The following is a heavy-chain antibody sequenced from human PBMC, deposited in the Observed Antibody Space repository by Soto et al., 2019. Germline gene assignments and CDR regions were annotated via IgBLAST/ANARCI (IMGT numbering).Heavy chain of an antibody. V-gene: IGHV3-23*01. CDR2: ILVGGST. D-gene: IGHD2-8*02. J-gene: IGHJ3*02. CDR3: AKATATGGGAFDI. Sequence: EVQMLESGGGLVQPGGSLRLSCAASGFTCSSYDMSWVRQAPGKGLEWVSTILVGGSTHYPDSVKGRFTISRDNSKNTLFLQMNSLTAGGTAVYYCAKATATGGGAFDICGQGTMVTVSS. CDR1: GFTCSSYD.